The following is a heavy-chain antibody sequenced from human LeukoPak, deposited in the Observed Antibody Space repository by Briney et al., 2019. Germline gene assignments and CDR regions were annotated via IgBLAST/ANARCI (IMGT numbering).Heavy chain of an antibody. CDR1: GFTFSSYE. J-gene: IGHJ5*02. CDR3: ARVRYCSGGSSYGNWYDP. CDR2: ISSSGRSI. V-gene: IGHV3-48*03. Sequence: GGSLRLSCAASGFTFSSYEMNWVRQAPGKGLEWVSYISSSGRSINYADSVRGRFTISGDNGKNSLYLQMNSLRAEDTAVYYCARVRYCSGGSSYGNWYDPWGQGTLVTVSS. D-gene: IGHD2-15*01.